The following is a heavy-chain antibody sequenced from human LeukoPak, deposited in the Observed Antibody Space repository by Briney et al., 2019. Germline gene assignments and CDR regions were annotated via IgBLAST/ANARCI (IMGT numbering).Heavy chain of an antibody. Sequence: ASVKVSCKASGYTFTSYAMHWVRQAPGQRLEWMGWINAGNGNTKYSQKFQGRVTITRDTSASTVYMELSSLRSEDTAVYYCARGMGYCSSTSCYPYYYGMDVWGQGTTVTVSS. CDR3: ARGMGYCSSTSCYPYYYGMDV. D-gene: IGHD2-2*01. CDR1: GYTFTSYA. V-gene: IGHV1-3*01. J-gene: IGHJ6*02. CDR2: INAGNGNT.